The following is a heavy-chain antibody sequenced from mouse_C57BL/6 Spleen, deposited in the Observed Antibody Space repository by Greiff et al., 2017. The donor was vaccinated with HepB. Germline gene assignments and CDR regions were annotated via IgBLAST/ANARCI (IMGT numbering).Heavy chain of an antibody. Sequence: QVQLQQPGAELVKPGASVKLSCKASGYTFTSYWMHWVKQRPGRGLEWIGRIDPNSGGTKYNEKFKSKATLTVDKPSSTAYMPLSSLTSEDSAVYYCARDGNSGFAYWGQGTLVTVSA. CDR2: IDPNSGGT. J-gene: IGHJ3*01. D-gene: IGHD2-1*01. CDR3: ARDGNSGFAY. V-gene: IGHV1-72*01. CDR1: GYTFTSYW.